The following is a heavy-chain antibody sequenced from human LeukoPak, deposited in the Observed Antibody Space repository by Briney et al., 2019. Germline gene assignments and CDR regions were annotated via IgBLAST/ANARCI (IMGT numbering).Heavy chain of an antibody. Sequence: GSLRLSCAASGFTLSSFWMGWGRQAPGKGLVWVSRINSDGSSITYADSVKGRFTISRDNAKNTLYLQMNSLRVEDTAVYYCAREGRVSGYDFDCWGQGTLVTVSS. CDR1: GFTLSSFW. CDR3: AREGRVSGYDFDC. V-gene: IGHV3-74*03. J-gene: IGHJ4*02. CDR2: INSDGSSI. D-gene: IGHD5-12*01.